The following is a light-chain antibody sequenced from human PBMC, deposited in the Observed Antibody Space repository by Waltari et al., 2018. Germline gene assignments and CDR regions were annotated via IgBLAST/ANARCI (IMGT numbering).Light chain of an antibody. CDR1: ELPRKY. CDR2: EDT. V-gene: IGLV3-10*01. J-gene: IGLJ1*01. Sequence: SYESTQPPPVSVSPGPTARITCSGHELPRKYAYWFQQKSGQAPRLVIYEDTKRPSEIPERFSGSSSGTVATLTITGAQVDDEADYYCYSSDTTGLRVFGSGTTVVVL. CDR3: YSSDTTGLRV.